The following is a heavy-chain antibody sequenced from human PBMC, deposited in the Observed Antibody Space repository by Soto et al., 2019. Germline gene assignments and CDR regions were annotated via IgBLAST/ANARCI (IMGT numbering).Heavy chain of an antibody. CDR1: GGTFSSYA. CDR2: IIPIFGTA. Sequence: QVQLVQSGAEVKKPGSSVKVSCKASGGTFSSYAISWVRQAPGQGLERMGGIIPIFGTANYAQKFQGRVTITADEATSTAYMELSSLRSEDTAVYYCAREGASGSHIGYWGQGTLVTVSS. J-gene: IGHJ4*02. D-gene: IGHD3-22*01. CDR3: AREGASGSHIGY. V-gene: IGHV1-69*01.